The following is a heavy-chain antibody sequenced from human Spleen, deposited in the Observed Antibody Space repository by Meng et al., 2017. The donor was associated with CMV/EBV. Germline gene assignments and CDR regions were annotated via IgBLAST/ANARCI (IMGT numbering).Heavy chain of an antibody. J-gene: IGHJ4*02. D-gene: IGHD6-13*01. CDR2: ISSSGSTI. Sequence: GESLKISCAASGFTVSSIYMNWVRQAPGKGLEWVSYISSSGSTIYYADSVKGRFTISRDNAKNSLYVQMNSLRAEDTAFYYCTKDSSSWFNYFDYWGQGALVTSPQ. V-gene: IGHV3-48*03. CDR1: GFTVSSIY. CDR3: TKDSSSWFNYFDY.